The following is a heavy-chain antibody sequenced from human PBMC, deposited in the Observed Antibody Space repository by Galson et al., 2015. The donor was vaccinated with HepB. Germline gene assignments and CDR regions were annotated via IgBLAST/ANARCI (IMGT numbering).Heavy chain of an antibody. CDR2: IYYSGNT. CDR3: ARRGVGAPFDY. D-gene: IGHD1-26*01. V-gene: IGHV4-39*01. CDR1: GGSISSTISY. Sequence: ETLSLTCTVSGGSISSTISYWGWIRQPPGKGLEWIGNIYYSGNTYYNPSLKSRVTISVDPSKNQFSLKLTSVTAADTAVYYCARRGVGAPFDYWGQGILVTVSS. J-gene: IGHJ4*02.